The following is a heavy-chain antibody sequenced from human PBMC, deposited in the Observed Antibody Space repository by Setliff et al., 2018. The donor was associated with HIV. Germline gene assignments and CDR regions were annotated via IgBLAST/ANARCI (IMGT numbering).Heavy chain of an antibody. CDR1: GGSIGSGSYY. J-gene: IGHJ2*01. D-gene: IGHD2-21*01. Sequence: PSETLSLTCTVSGGSIGSGSYYWGWIRQPPGKGLEWIGTIYPSGSTYYNPSLKSRVTISVDTSKNQFSLRLSSVTAADSAVYYCARRRETIVVVIGIPNLYFDLWGRGALVTVSS. CDR3: ARRRETIVVVIGIPNLYFDL. CDR2: IYPSGST. V-gene: IGHV4-39*07.